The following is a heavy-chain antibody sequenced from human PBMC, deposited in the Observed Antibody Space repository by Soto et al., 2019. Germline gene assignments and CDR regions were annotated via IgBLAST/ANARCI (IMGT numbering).Heavy chain of an antibody. Sequence: LRLSCAASGFTFSSYWMHWVRQAPGKGLVWVSRMNEDGGTTDYADSVKCRFTISRDNAKNTLYLQMNSLRVEDTAVYYCASDLSGRADVWGQGTTVTVSS. V-gene: IGHV3-74*01. CDR2: MNEDGGTT. CDR3: ASDLSGRADV. D-gene: IGHD3-10*01. CDR1: GFTFSSYW. J-gene: IGHJ6*02.